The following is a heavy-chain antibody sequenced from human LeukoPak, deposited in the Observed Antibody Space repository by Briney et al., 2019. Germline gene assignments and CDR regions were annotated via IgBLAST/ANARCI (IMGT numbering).Heavy chain of an antibody. J-gene: IGHJ4*02. CDR3: ARGIVVVPAAHY. V-gene: IGHV3-30*02. D-gene: IGHD2-2*01. Sequence: ETGGSLRLSCAASGFTFSSYGMHWVRQAPGKGLEWVAFIRYDGSNKYHADSVKGRFTISRDNSKNTLYLQMNSLRAEDTAVYYCARGIVVVPAAHYWGQGTLVTVSS. CDR1: GFTFSSYG. CDR2: IRYDGSNK.